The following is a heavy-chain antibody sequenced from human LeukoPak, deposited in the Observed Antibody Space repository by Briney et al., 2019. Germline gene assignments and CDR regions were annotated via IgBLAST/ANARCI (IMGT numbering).Heavy chain of an antibody. D-gene: IGHD4-17*01. CDR1: GFTFSSYW. V-gene: IGHV3-74*01. CDR3: ARWETTVTTLDY. Sequence: PGGSLRLSCAASGFTFSSYWMHWVRQAPGKGLVWVSRINSDGSSTTYADSVKGRFTISRDNAKNTLYLQMNSLRAEDTAVYYCARWETTVTTLDYWSQGTLVTVSS. J-gene: IGHJ4*02. CDR2: INSDGSST.